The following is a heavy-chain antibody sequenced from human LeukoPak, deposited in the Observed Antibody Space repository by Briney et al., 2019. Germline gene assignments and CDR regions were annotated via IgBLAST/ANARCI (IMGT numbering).Heavy chain of an antibody. CDR3: ARESSDWFSDAFDI. V-gene: IGHV3-48*04. J-gene: IGHJ3*02. D-gene: IGHD6-19*01. Sequence: GGSLRLSCAASGFTFSSYSMNWVRQAPGKGLEWVSYISSSSSTIYYADSVKGRFTISRDNAKNSLYLQMNSLRTEDTAVYYCARESSDWFSDAFDIWGQGTVVTVSS. CDR2: ISSSSSTI. CDR1: GFTFSSYS.